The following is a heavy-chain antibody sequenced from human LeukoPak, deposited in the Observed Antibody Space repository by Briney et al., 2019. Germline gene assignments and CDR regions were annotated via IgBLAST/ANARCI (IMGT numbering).Heavy chain of an antibody. J-gene: IGHJ6*03. CDR1: GGSLSSIYYY. D-gene: IGHD5-24*01. CDR2: IYFSGST. V-gene: IGHV4-39*07. Sequence: SETLSLTCTVSGGSLSSIYYYLGWIRQPPGKGLEWIGSIYFSGSTYYNSSLTSRVAISADTSKNQFSLKLSSVTAADTAVYYCARLREYYYYYVDVWGKGTTVTVSS. CDR3: ARLREYYYYYVDV.